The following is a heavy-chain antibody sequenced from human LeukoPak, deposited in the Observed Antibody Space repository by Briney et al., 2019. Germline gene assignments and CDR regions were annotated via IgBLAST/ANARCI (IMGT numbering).Heavy chain of an antibody. D-gene: IGHD6-13*01. CDR3: ARGGGSTWTQRGYFQH. J-gene: IGHJ1*01. V-gene: IGHV1-69-2*01. CDR1: GYTFTDYY. Sequence: GATVKISCKASGYTFTDYYMHWVQQAPGKGLEWMGRVDPEDGETIYAEKFQGRVTMTRNTSISTAYMELSSLRSEDTAVYYCARGGGSTWTQRGYFQHWGQGTLVTVSS. CDR2: VDPEDGET.